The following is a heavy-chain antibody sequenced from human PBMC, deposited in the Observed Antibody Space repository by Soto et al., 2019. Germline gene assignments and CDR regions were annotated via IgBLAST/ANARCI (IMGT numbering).Heavy chain of an antibody. CDR3: AKDRGSSLYHWFDP. Sequence: GGSLRLSCVVSGFIVRSNYMSWVRQAPGKGLEWVSIIYGGGDTYHADSVRGRFTISKDTSKNTLLLQMVNLRVEDTGVYYCAKDRGSSLYHWFDPWGQGT. V-gene: IGHV3-66*01. CDR1: GFIVRSNY. D-gene: IGHD6-13*01. J-gene: IGHJ5*02. CDR2: IYGGGDT.